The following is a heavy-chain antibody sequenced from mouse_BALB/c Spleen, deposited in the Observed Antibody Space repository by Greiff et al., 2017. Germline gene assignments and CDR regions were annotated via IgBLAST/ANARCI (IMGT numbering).Heavy chain of an antibody. Sequence: QVLLLQSGAELVRPGTSVKVSCTASGSAFTNYLIEWVKQRPGQGLEWIGLINPGSGGTNYNEKFKGKATLTADKSSSTAYMQLSSLTSDDSAVYFCAVYGNNWFAYWGQGTLVTVSA. V-gene: IGHV1-54*01. J-gene: IGHJ3*01. D-gene: IGHD2-1*01. CDR1: GSAFTNYL. CDR2: INPGSGGT. CDR3: AVYGNNWFAY.